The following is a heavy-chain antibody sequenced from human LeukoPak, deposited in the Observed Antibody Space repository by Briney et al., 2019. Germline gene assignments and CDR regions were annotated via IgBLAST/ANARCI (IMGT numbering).Heavy chain of an antibody. D-gene: IGHD6-13*01. CDR2: IYTSGST. V-gene: IGHV4-4*09. CDR3: ARHLSSSTFDY. CDR1: GGSISSYY. Sequence: SETLSLTCTVSGGSISSYYWSWIRQPPGKGLEWIGYIYTSGSTNYNPSLKSRVTISVDTSKNQFSLKLSSVTAADTAVYYCARHLSSSTFDYWGQGTLVTVSS. J-gene: IGHJ4*02.